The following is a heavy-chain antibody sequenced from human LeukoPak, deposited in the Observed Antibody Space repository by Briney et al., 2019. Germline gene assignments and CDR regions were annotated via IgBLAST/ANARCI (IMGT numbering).Heavy chain of an antibody. CDR1: GYSFTSYC. V-gene: IGHV5-51*01. CDR2: IYPGDSET. D-gene: IGHD3-10*01. CDR3: ARRHYYGSGSYFSTVWGYFDY. J-gene: IGHJ4*02. Sequence: GESLKSSCKGSGYSFTSYCISWVRQLPGKGREWMGIIYPGDSETRYSPSFQGKVTISADQSISTAHLQWSSLKASDPAMYYCARRHYYGSGSYFSTVWGYFDYWGQGTLVTVSS.